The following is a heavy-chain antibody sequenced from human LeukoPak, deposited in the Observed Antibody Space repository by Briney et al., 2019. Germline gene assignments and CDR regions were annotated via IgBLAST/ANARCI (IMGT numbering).Heavy chain of an antibody. J-gene: IGHJ6*03. V-gene: IGHV3-21*04. CDR3: ARGVDTASRYYYMDV. Sequence: GGSLRLSCAASGFTFITYTINWVRQAPGKGLEWVSSISSNSSYKSYADSAKGRFTISRDNAKNSLYLQMNSLRAEDTALYYCARGVDTASRYYYMDVWGKGTTVTVSS. CDR1: GFTFITYT. CDR2: ISSNSSYK. D-gene: IGHD5-18*01.